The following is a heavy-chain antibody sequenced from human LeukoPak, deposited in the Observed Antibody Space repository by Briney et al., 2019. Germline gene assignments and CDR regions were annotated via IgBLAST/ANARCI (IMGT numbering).Heavy chain of an antibody. CDR3: ARARYSGYEIDEYYFDY. CDR1: GYTFTSYG. CDR2: ISAYNGNT. D-gene: IGHD5-12*01. J-gene: IGHJ4*02. Sequence: ASVKVSCKASGYTFTSYGISWVRQAPGQGLEWMGWISAYNGNTNYAQKLQGRVTMTTDTSTSTAYMELRSLRSDDTAVYYCARARYSGYEIDEYYFDYWGQGTLVTVSS. V-gene: IGHV1-18*01.